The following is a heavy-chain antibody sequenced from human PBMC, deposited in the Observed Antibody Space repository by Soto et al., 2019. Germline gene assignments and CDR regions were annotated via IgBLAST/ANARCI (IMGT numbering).Heavy chain of an antibody. CDR2: INWNGGST. CDR3: ARDHGSGSYSYFGY. D-gene: IGHD3-10*01. Sequence: PGGSLRLSCAASGFTFADYGMSWVRQAPGKGLEWVSGINWNGGSTGYADSVKGRFTISRDNAKNSLYLQMNSLRAEDTALYYCARDHGSGSYSYFGYWGQGTLVTVSS. CDR1: GFTFADYG. V-gene: IGHV3-20*04. J-gene: IGHJ4*02.